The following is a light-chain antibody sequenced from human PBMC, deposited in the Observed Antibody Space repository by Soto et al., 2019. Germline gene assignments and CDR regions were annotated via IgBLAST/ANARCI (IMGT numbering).Light chain of an antibody. V-gene: IGKV1-5*01. CDR1: QNIDSW. Sequence: DIQMAQSPSTLSASVGDRVTITCRASQNIDSWLAWYQHKPGKAAKVLIYDASNLEPGVPSRFSGSGSGTEFSLTISSLRPDDFATYFCQQYNTYPLTFGQGTKVEI. J-gene: IGKJ1*01. CDR3: QQYNTYPLT. CDR2: DAS.